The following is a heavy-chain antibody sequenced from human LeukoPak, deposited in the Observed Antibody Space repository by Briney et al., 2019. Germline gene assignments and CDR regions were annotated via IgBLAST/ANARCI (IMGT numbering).Heavy chain of an antibody. D-gene: IGHD2-2*01. CDR3: ARHPRNIVVPAAIDY. V-gene: IGHV5-51*01. Sequence: GESLKISCKGSGYSFTNYWIGWVRQMPGKGLEWMGIIYPGDSDIRYSPSFQGQVTISADKSISTAYPQWSSLKASDTAMYYCARHPRNIVVPAAIDYWGQGTLVTVSS. CDR1: GYSFTNYW. CDR2: IYPGDSDI. J-gene: IGHJ4*02.